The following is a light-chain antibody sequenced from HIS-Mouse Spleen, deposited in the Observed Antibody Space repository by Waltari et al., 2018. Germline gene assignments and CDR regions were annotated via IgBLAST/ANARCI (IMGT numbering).Light chain of an antibody. V-gene: IGKV1-5*03. Sequence: DIQMTQSPSTLSASVGDRVPITCRASQSISSWLAWYQQKPGKAPKLLIYKASSLESGVPSRFSGSGSGTEFTLTISSLQPDDFATYYCQQYNNWQFTFGPGTKVDIK. J-gene: IGKJ3*01. CDR2: KAS. CDR1: QSISSW. CDR3: QQYNNWQFT.